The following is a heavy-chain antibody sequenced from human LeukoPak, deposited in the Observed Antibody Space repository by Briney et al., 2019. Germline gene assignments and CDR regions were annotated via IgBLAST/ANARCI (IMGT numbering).Heavy chain of an antibody. Sequence: PSETLSLTCAVYGGSFSGYYWSWIRQPPGKGLEWIGEINHSGSTNYNPSLKSRVTISVDTSKNQFSLKLSSVTAADTAVYYCARGHRVPRGIPFDIWGQGTMVTASS. CDR1: GGSFSGYY. D-gene: IGHD5-18*01. J-gene: IGHJ3*02. CDR3: ARGHRVPRGIPFDI. CDR2: INHSGST. V-gene: IGHV4-34*01.